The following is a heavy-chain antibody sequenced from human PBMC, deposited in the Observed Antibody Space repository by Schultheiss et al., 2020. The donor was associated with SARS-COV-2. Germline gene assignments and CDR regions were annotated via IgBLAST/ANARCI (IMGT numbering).Heavy chain of an antibody. CDR2: IYHSGSF. V-gene: IGHV4-38-2*01. CDR1: GYSISSGYY. Sequence: SETLSLTCAVSGYSISSGYYWGWIRQPPGKGLEWIGSIYHSGSFYYNPSLKIRITISVDMSGNQFSLKLTSVTAADTAVYYCARVGRSYYGSGSPNWFDPWAQGAVVTVAS. D-gene: IGHD3-10*01. CDR3: ARVGRSYYGSGSPNWFDP. J-gene: IGHJ5*02.